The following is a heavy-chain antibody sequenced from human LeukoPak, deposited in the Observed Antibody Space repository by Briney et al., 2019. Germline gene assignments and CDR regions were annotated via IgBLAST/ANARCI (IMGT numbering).Heavy chain of an antibody. CDR1: GFTFTTHR. V-gene: IGHV3-7*01. Sequence: GGSLRLSCAASGFTFTTHRMSWVRQAPGRGLEWVANIKQDGSDKHYLESVKGRFTISRDNAKNSLYPQMNSLRAEDTAVYYCARLSDTEGSSTSYRASDIWGQGTMVTVSS. CDR2: IKQDGSDK. CDR3: ARLSDTEGSSTSYRASDI. D-gene: IGHD2-2*01. J-gene: IGHJ3*02.